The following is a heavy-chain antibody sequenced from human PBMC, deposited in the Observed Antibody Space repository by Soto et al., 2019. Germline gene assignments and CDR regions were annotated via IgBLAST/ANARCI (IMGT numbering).Heavy chain of an antibody. J-gene: IGHJ4*02. CDR1: GFTFDRFT. CDR3: AKEKDCGGVCFYFDF. CDR2: MRGDGRDI. V-gene: IGHV3-43*01. Sequence: EVQLVESGGVVVPPGGSLRLSCAASGFTFDRFTRHWLRQTSERGLEWVSSMRGDGRDIKYADSVKGRFTISRDNDKNFLYLHMGRLRKEDTSLYECAKEKDCGGVCFYFDFWGQGTPVIVSS. D-gene: IGHD2-21*01.